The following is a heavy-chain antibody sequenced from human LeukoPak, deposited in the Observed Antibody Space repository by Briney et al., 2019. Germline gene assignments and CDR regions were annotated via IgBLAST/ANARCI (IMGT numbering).Heavy chain of an antibody. V-gene: IGHV3-23*01. CDR3: AKIRDLQQWPQCFDY. D-gene: IGHD5-18*01. J-gene: IGHJ4*02. CDR1: GFTFSSYA. Sequence: GGSLRLSCAASGFTFSSYAMSWVRQAPGKGLEWVSAISGSGGSTYYADSVKGRFTSSRDNSNNTLYVQMNSLRVEDTAVYYCAKIRDLQQWPQCFDYWGQGTLVTVSS. CDR2: ISGSGGST.